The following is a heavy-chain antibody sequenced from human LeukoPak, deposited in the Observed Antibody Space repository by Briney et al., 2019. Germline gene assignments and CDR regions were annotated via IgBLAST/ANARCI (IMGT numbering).Heavy chain of an antibody. CDR1: GFTFRNYA. Sequence: PGGSLRLSCAASGFTFRNYAMSWVRQAPGKGLEWVSTLSGSYGSTYYADSVKGRFTISRDSSKSTPYLQMNSLRAEDTAVYYCARVGLSSGWSDYYYMDVWGKGTTVIVSS. J-gene: IGHJ6*03. CDR2: LSGSYGST. D-gene: IGHD6-19*01. V-gene: IGHV3-23*01. CDR3: ARVGLSSGWSDYYYMDV.